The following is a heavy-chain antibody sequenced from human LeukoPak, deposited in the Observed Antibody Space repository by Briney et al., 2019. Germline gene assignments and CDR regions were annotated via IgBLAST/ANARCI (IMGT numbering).Heavy chain of an antibody. CDR2: VIHSDFNKANGDIT. D-gene: IGHD6-13*01. CDR1: GASISKDY. Sequence: SETLSLTCTVSGASISKDYWAWIRQPPGKGLEWIGYVIHSDFNKANGDITNYNPSFKSRVTMSVDTSKNQFSLKVSSVTAADTAVYYCARVGEEQQPDYWGQGTLVTVSS. J-gene: IGHJ4*02. CDR3: ARVGEEQQPDY. V-gene: IGHV4-59*12.